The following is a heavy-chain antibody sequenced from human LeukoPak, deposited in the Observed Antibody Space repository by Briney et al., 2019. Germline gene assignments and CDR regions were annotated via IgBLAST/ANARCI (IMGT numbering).Heavy chain of an antibody. CDR3: AREGSGSYPNWFDP. J-gene: IGHJ5*02. CDR2: IYYSGST. V-gene: IGHV4-59*01. D-gene: IGHD3-10*01. CDR1: GGSISSCY. Sequence: SETLSLTCTVSGGSISSCYWSWIRQPPGKGLEWIGYIYYSGSTNYNPSLKSRVTISVDTSKNQFSLKLSSVTAADTAVYYCAREGSGSYPNWFDPWGQGTLVTVSS.